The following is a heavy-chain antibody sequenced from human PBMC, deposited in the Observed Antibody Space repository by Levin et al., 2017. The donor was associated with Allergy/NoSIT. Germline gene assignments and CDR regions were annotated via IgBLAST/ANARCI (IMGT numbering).Heavy chain of an antibody. CDR3: ARGGYGDYDL. V-gene: IGHV3-23*01. D-gene: IGHD4-17*01. J-gene: IGHJ5*02. CDR2: ISASGGST. CDR1: TFPFHNYA. Sequence: LSLTCAASTFPFHNYAMSWVRQAPGKGLEWVSAISASGGSTYYADSVKGRFTISRDNSKSTLYVQMNSLRAEDTAVYYCARGGYGDYDLWGPGTLVIVSS.